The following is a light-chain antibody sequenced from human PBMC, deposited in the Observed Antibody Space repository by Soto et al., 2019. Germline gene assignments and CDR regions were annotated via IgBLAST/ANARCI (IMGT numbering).Light chain of an antibody. J-gene: IGLJ1*01. Sequence: QSVLTQPISVSVSPAQSITSSCTGNSNDIGSYDYVCWYQQHPGKAPRLLIHGVHNRSPGISGRFSASKSGLTASLTISGLQAEDEADYYCTAFSANRVYLFGPGTKVTVL. CDR3: TAFSANRVYL. CDR1: SNDIGSYDY. V-gene: IGLV2-14*01. CDR2: GVH.